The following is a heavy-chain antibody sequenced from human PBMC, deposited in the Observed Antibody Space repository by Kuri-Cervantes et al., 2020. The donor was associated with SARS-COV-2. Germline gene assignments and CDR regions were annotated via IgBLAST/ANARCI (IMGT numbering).Heavy chain of an antibody. CDR3: ARDPGGDLLLQYYYGMDV. CDR1: GYSFTSYW. J-gene: IGHJ6*02. Sequence: GESLKISCKGSGYSFTSYWIGWVRQMPGKGLEWMGSIYPGDSDTRYSPSFQGQVTISADKSISTAYLQWSSLKASDTAMYYCARDPGGDLLLQYYYGMDVWGQGTTVTVSS. V-gene: IGHV5-51*01. CDR2: IYPGDSDT. D-gene: IGHD2-15*01.